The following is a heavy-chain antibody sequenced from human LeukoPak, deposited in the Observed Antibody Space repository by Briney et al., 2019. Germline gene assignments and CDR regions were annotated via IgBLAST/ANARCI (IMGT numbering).Heavy chain of an antibody. CDR3: VKEARGTTVYY. Sequence: PGGSLRLSCGASGFTVSDNYMSWVRQTPGEGLEWVSVIFGGSTYYADSVKGRFTISRDNSKNTLYLQMDSLRAEDTAIYYCVKEARGTTVYYWGQGTLVTVPS. CDR2: IFGGST. CDR1: GFTVSDNY. V-gene: IGHV3-66*01. D-gene: IGHD4-17*01. J-gene: IGHJ4*02.